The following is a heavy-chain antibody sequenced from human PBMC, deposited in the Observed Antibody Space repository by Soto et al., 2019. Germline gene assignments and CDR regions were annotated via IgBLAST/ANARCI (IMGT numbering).Heavy chain of an antibody. CDR2: IWYDGSNK. CDR3: ARDRGYSYGYGMDV. D-gene: IGHD5-18*01. CDR1: GFTFSSYG. Sequence: QVQLVESGGGVVQPGRSLRLSCAASGFTFSSYGMHWVRQAPGKGLEWVAVIWYDGSNKYYADSVKGRFTISRDNSKNTLYLQMNSLRAEDTAVYYCARDRGYSYGYGMDVWGQGTTVTVSS. V-gene: IGHV3-33*01. J-gene: IGHJ6*02.